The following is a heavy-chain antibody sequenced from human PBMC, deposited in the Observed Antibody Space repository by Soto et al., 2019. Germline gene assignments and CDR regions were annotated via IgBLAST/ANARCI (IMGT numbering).Heavy chain of an antibody. CDR1: GFTFSSYG. CDR2: IWYDGSNK. CDR3: ARDIYYYDSSGEGYYFDY. V-gene: IGHV3-33*01. J-gene: IGHJ4*02. D-gene: IGHD3-22*01. Sequence: QVQLVESGGGVVQPGRSLRLSCAASGFTFSSYGMHWVRQAPGKGLEWVAVIWYDGSNKYYADSVKGRFTISRDNSKNTLYLQMNSRRAEDTAVYYCARDIYYYDSSGEGYYFDYWGQGTLVTVSS.